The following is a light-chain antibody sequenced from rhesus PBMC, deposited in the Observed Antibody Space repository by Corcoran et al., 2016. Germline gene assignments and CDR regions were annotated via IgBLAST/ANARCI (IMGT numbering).Light chain of an antibody. V-gene: IGKV1-36*02. CDR2: AAA. CDR1: QGISDY. Sequence: DIQMTQSPSSLSASVGDRVTITCRASQGISDYLSWYQQKPGKAPKRLIYAAAGLESGVPSRFSGSGSGTVFTLTISSLQPEAFAAYYCLPGYSTPLTFGGGTKVKIK. J-gene: IGKJ4*01. CDR3: LPGYSTPLT.